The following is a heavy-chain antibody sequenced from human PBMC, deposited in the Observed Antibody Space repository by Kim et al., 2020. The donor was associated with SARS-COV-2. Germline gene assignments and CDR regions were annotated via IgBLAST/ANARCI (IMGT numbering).Heavy chain of an antibody. CDR2: ISYDGSNK. CDR3: AGDRGALGNYGMDV. CDR1: GFTFSSYA. Sequence: GGSLRLSCAASGFTFSSYALHWVRQAPGKGLEWVAVISYDGSNKYYADSVKGRFTISRDNSKNTLYLQMNSLRTEDTAEYKCAGDRGALGNYGMDVWGQGTTVTVSS. D-gene: IGHD1-26*01. J-gene: IGHJ6*01. V-gene: IGHV3-30*04.